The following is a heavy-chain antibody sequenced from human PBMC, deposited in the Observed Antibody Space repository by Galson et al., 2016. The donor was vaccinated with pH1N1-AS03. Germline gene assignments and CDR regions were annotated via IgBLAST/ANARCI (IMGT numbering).Heavy chain of an antibody. CDR3: ARKPTGSMVVTIGGGYFGL. V-gene: IGHV2-5*01. D-gene: IGHD2-21*02. J-gene: IGHJ2*01. Sequence: PALVKPTQTLTLTCDFSGFPLNTNGVGVGWIRQPPGKPLEWLALIYWNSEKRYNPFLKGRLTITKDTSKNQVVLTMTNMAPGDPATYFCARKPTGSMVVTIGGGYFGLWGSGTLVAVSS. CDR1: GFPLNTNGVG. CDR2: IYWNSEK.